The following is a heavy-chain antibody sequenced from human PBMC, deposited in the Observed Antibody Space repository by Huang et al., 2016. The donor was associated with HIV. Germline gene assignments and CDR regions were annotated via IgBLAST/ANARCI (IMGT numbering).Heavy chain of an antibody. CDR2: IKSKTDGGTT. V-gene: IGHV3-15*01. J-gene: IGHJ3*02. CDR3: TTDRDYGDYVADAFDI. D-gene: IGHD4-17*01. CDR1: GFTFSNAW. Sequence: EVQLVESGGGLVKPGGSLRLSCAASGFTFSNAWMGWVRQAPGKGLEWVGRIKSKTDGGTTDDAAPGKGRFTISRDDSKNTLYLQMNTLKTEDTAVYYCTTDRDYGDYVADAFDIWGQGTMVTVSS.